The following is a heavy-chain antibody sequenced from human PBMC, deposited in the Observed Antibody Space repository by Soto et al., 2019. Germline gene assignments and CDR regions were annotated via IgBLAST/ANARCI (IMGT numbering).Heavy chain of an antibody. CDR1: GFTFGDYA. J-gene: IGHJ4*02. CDR2: IRSKAYGGTI. CDR3: TRDPGGDVSLWFGVRSGDY. Sequence: GGSLRLSCTASGFTFGDYAMSWFRQAPGKGLEWVGFIRSKAYGGTIEYAASVKGRFTISRDDSKSIAYLQMNSLKTEDTAVYYCTRDPGGDVSLWFGVRSGDYWGQGTLVTVSS. V-gene: IGHV3-49*03. D-gene: IGHD3-10*01.